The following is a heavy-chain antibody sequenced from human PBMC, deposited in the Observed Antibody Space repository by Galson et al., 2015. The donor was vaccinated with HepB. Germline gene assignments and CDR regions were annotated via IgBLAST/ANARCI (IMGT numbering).Heavy chain of an antibody. D-gene: IGHD3-10*01. CDR2: ISGSGSST. J-gene: IGHJ4*02. V-gene: IGHV3-23*01. CDR3: TTLGRGSQPGEFDF. CDR1: GFTFSNYG. Sequence: SLRLSCAASGFTFSNYGMSWVRQAPGKGLEWVSSISGSGSSTYYADSVKGRFTISRDNSRNTLLLHLNSLRAEDTAIYYCTTLGRGSQPGEFDFWGQGTLVTVSS.